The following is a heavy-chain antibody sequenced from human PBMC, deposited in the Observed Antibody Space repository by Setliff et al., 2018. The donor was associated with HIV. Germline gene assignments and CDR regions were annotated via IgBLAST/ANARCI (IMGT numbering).Heavy chain of an antibody. Sequence: GSLRLSCAASGFTFSSYAMTWVRQAPGKGLEWVSTIRGSGSGDTTHYADFVKGRFTISRDNSKNTVYLQMNSLRAEDMAIYYCAREDSSWYGSLDYWGQGTPVTVSS. J-gene: IGHJ4*02. CDR3: AREDSSWYGSLDY. CDR1: GFTFSSYA. D-gene: IGHD6-13*01. V-gene: IGHV3-23*01. CDR2: IRGSGSGDTT.